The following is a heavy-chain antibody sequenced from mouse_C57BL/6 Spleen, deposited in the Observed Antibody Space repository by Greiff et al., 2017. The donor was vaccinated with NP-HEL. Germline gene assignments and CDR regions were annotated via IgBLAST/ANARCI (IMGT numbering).Heavy chain of an antibody. Sequence: VKLQESGPELVKPGASVKISCKASGYAFSSSWMNWVKQRPGKGLEWIGRIYPGDGDTNYNGKFKGKATLTADKSSSTAYMQLSSLTSEDSAVYFCARTGDGYHSFDYWGQGTTLTVSS. CDR3: ARTGDGYHSFDY. J-gene: IGHJ2*01. CDR2: IYPGDGDT. D-gene: IGHD2-3*01. V-gene: IGHV1-82*01. CDR1: GYAFSSSW.